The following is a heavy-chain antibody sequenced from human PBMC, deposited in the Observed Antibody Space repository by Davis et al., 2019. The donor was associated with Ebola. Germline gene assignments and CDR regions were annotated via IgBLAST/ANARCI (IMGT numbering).Heavy chain of an antibody. Sequence: MPSETLSLTCAVYGGSFSGYYWSWIRQPPGKGLEWIGEINHSGSTNYNPSLKSRVTISVDTSKNQFSLKLSSVTAADTAVYYCARGDPVEQWLAEGYFDYWGQGTLVTVSS. CDR3: ARGDPVEQWLAEGYFDY. CDR2: INHSGST. CDR1: GGSFSGYY. D-gene: IGHD6-19*01. V-gene: IGHV4-34*01. J-gene: IGHJ4*02.